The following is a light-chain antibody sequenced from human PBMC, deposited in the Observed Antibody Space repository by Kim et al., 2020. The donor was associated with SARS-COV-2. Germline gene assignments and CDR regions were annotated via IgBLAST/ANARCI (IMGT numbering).Light chain of an antibody. V-gene: IGKV3-15*01. CDR2: GVS. CDR3: QQHDNWPIT. Sequence: EIVMTQSPATLSVSPGERATLSCRASKNINTNLAWFQQKPGQAPRLLIYGVSNRATDIPARFSGSGSGTEFTLTISSLQSEDFAVYYCQQHDNWPITFGGGTKVDIK. CDR1: KNINTN. J-gene: IGKJ4*01.